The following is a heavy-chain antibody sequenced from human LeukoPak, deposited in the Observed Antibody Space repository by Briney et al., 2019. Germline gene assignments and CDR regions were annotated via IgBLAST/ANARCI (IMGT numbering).Heavy chain of an antibody. J-gene: IGHJ4*02. CDR2: ISISGDGI. CDR1: GFTFNNYA. CDR3: VRAAPRDCSSTSCSLFDN. Sequence: GGSLRLSCAGSGFTFNNYAMGWVRQTPRKGLEWVSTISISGDGIYSADPVKGRFTMSRDKSKNTVYLQMSSLRAEDTAVYYCVRAAPRDCSSTSCSLFDNWGQGILVTVSS. D-gene: IGHD2-2*01. V-gene: IGHV3-23*01.